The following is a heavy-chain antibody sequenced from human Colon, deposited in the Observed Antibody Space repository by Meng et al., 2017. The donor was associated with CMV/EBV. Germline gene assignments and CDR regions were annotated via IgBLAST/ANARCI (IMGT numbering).Heavy chain of an antibody. D-gene: IGHD4-17*01. V-gene: IGHV3-30-3*01. Sequence: GESLKISCAGSGFTSNDAWMSWVRQAPGKGLEWVALISYDGSIKYYVDSVKGRFTISRDNSKNTLSLQMNSLRADDTAVYYCVRVGDYPGGYFDYWGLGTLVTVSS. CDR1: GFTSNDAW. CDR2: ISYDGSIK. CDR3: VRVGDYPGGYFDY. J-gene: IGHJ4*02.